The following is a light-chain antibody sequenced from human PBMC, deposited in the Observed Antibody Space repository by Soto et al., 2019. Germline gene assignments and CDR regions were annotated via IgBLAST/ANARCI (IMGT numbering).Light chain of an antibody. CDR1: QRIGGW. CDR3: QQYDSYLGT. Sequence: DIQMTQSPSTLSASLGDRVTITCRASQRIGGWVAWYQQKPGKAPKLLIYDVSALPRGVPARFSGSGSGTDFTLTITNLQPDDFATYYCQQYDSYLGTFGQGTKVDI. J-gene: IGKJ1*01. CDR2: DVS. V-gene: IGKV1-5*01.